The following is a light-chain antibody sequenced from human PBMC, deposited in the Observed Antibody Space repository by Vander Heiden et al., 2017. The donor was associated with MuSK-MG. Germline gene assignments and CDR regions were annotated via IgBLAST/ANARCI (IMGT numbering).Light chain of an antibody. J-gene: IGKJ1*01. V-gene: IGKV1-8*01. Sequence: AKRTVAFPSSFSASTGDRVTITCRASQGISSYLAWYQQKPGKAPKLLNYAASTLRRGVPSRFVGSGSGTDFTLTISCLQSEDFATYYCQQDNSYPCTFGQGTKVEIK. CDR2: AAS. CDR1: QGISSY. CDR3: QQDNSYPCT.